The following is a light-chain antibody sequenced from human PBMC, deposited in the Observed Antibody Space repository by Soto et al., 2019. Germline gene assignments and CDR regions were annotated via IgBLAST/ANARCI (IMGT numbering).Light chain of an antibody. CDR2: GAS. CDR3: QQHGSSPPSWT. Sequence: EIVLTQSPGTLSLSPGERATLFCRVSQIVSSSYLAWYQQKPGQAPRPLIYGASSRATGIPDRFSGSGSGTDFTLTISRLEPEDFAVYYCQQHGSSPPSWTFGQRTKVEIK. J-gene: IGKJ1*01. V-gene: IGKV3-20*01. CDR1: QIVSSSY.